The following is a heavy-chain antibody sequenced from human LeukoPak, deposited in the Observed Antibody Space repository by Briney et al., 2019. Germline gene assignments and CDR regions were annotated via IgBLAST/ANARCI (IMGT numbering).Heavy chain of an antibody. D-gene: IGHD3-22*01. J-gene: IGHJ4*02. CDR3: AKDMGGYYYDSSGYKPNY. CDR2: ISGDGGST. V-gene: IGHV3-43*02. Sequence: PGGSLRLSCAASGFTFDDYAMHWVRQAPGKGLEWVSLISGDGGSTYYADSVKGRFTISRDNSKNSLYLQMNSLRTEDTALYYCAKDMGGYYYDSSGYKPNYWGQGTLVTVSS. CDR1: GFTFDDYA.